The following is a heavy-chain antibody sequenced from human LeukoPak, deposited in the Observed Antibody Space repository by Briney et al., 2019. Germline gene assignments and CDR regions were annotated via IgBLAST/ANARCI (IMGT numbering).Heavy chain of an antibody. CDR1: GYTFTSYA. D-gene: IGHD6-13*01. J-gene: IGHJ3*02. Sequence: ASVKVSCKASGYTFTSYAMNWVRQAPGQELEWMRWINTNTGNPTYAQGFTGRSVFSLDTSVSTAYLQISSLKAEDTAVYYCAVTGYSSSSAAFDIWGQGTMVTVSS. CDR3: AVTGYSSSSAAFDI. V-gene: IGHV7-4-1*02. CDR2: INTNTGNP.